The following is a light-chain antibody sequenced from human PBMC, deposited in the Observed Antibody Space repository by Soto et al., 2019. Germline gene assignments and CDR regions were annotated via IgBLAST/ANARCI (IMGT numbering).Light chain of an antibody. CDR1: SSDVGGYNY. J-gene: IGLJ3*02. V-gene: IGLV2-14*03. Sequence: QSALTQPASVSGSPGQSIPISCTGTSSDVGGYNYVSWYQQHPDKAPKLMIYDVTNRPSGVSNRFSGSKSGNTASLTISGLQAEDEADYYCSSFTSSNTVVFGGGTKLTVL. CDR2: DVT. CDR3: SSFTSSNTVV.